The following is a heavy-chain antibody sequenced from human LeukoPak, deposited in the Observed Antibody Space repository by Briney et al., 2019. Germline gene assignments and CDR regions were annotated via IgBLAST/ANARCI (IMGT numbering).Heavy chain of an antibody. CDR2: IIPIFGTA. D-gene: IGHD2-2*03. V-gene: IGHV1-69*05. J-gene: IGHJ5*02. CDR3: ARGDVFGYCSSTSCYLNWFDP. Sequence: ASVKVSCKASGGTFSSYAISWVRQAPGQGLEWMGGIIPIFGTANYAQKFQGRVTMTRDTSISTAYMELSRLRSDDTAVYYCARGDVFGYCSSTSCYLNWFDPWGQGTLVTVSS. CDR1: GGTFSSYA.